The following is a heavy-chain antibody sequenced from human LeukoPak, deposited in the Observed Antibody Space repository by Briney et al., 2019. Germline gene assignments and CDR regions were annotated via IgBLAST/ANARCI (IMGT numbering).Heavy chain of an antibody. V-gene: IGHV1-8*01. CDR2: MNPNSGNT. Sequence: ASVKVSCKASGYTFTSYDINWVRQATGQGLEWMGWMNPNSGNTGYAQKFQERVTITRDMSTSTAYMELSSLRSEDTAVYYCAADTLSGSGFEAWGQGTLVTVSS. D-gene: IGHD2-15*01. J-gene: IGHJ5*02. CDR1: GYTFTSYD. CDR3: AADTLSGSGFEA.